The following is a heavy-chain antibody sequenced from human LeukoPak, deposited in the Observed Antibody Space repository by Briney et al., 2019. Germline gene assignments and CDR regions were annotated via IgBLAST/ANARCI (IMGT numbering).Heavy chain of an antibody. Sequence: PSETLSLTCTVSCGSMSSYYWSWIRQPPGKGLEWIGYIYYSGSTNYNPSLKSRVTISVDTSKSQFSLKLSSVTAADTAVYYCARYFLYSNDAFPIWGRGTMVTLSS. J-gene: IGHJ3*02. D-gene: IGHD2-21*01. CDR2: IYYSGST. V-gene: IGHV4-59*08. CDR3: ARYFLYSNDAFPI. CDR1: CGSMSSYY.